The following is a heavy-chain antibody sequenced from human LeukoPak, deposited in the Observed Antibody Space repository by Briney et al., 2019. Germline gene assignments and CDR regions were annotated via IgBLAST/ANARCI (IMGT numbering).Heavy chain of an antibody. D-gene: IGHD4-17*01. V-gene: IGHV3-21*01. CDR2: ISSTRSSYI. CDR3: ARDWTTVTFPDAFDI. J-gene: IGHJ3*02. CDR1: GFTFSNYN. Sequence: GSLRLSCAASGFTFSNYNMNWVRQAPGKGLEWVSSISSTRSSYIYYAESVKGRFTISRDNAKHSLYLQMSSLRAEDTAVYYCARDWTTVTFPDAFDISGQGTMVTVSP.